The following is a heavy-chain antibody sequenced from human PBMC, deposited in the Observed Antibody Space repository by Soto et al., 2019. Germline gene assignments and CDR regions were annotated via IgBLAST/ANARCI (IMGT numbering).Heavy chain of an antibody. CDR3: ARDYGSGDY. D-gene: IGHD6-19*01. CDR2: IYYSGST. CDR1: GGSANSYY. V-gene: IGHV4-39*01. Sequence: SETLSLTCIVSGGSANSYYWGWIRQPPGKGLEWIGSIYYSGSTYYNPSLKSRVTISVDTSKNQFSLKLSSVTAADTAVYYCARDYGSGDYWGQGTLVTVSS. J-gene: IGHJ4*02.